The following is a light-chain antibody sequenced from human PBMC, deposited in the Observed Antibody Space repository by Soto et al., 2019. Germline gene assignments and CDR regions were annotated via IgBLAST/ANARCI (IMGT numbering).Light chain of an antibody. CDR2: KAS. Sequence: DIQMTQSPSTLSASVGDRVTITCRASQSISSWLAWYQQKPGKAPKLLIYKASYLESGVPSRFSGSGSGTEFTLTLSSLQPDDFATYYCQQYNSYPWTFGQGTKVEIK. CDR3: QQYNSYPWT. J-gene: IGKJ1*01. CDR1: QSISSW. V-gene: IGKV1-5*03.